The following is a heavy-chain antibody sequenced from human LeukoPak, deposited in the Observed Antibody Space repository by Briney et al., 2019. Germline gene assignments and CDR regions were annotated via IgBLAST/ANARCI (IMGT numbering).Heavy chain of an antibody. Sequence: GRSLRLSCAASGFTVSSNYMSWVRQAPGKGLELVSVIYSCGSTYYADSVQGRFTISRDNSKNTLYLQMNSLRAEDTAVYYCARVLSPRLYGGNSGGAFDIWGQGTMVTVSS. CDR2: IYSCGST. CDR1: GFTVSSNY. CDR3: ARVLSPRLYGGNSGGAFDI. J-gene: IGHJ3*02. V-gene: IGHV3-66*01. D-gene: IGHD4-23*01.